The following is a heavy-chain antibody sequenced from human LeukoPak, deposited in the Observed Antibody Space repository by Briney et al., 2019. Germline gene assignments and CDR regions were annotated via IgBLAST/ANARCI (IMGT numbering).Heavy chain of an antibody. CDR2: IYYSGST. V-gene: IGHV4-31*03. Sequence: PSETLSFTCTVSGGSISSGGYYWSWIRQHPGKGLEWIGYIYYSGSTYYNPSLKGRVTISVDTSKNQFSLKLSSVTAADTAVYYCARVNYYDSSGYLDAFDIWGQGTMVTVSS. D-gene: IGHD3-22*01. CDR3: ARVNYYDSSGYLDAFDI. J-gene: IGHJ3*02. CDR1: GGSISSGGYY.